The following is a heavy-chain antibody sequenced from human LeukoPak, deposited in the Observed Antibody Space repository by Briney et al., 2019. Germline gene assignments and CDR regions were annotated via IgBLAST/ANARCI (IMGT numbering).Heavy chain of an antibody. CDR3: ARFTPQGYGWGGYNRFDP. D-gene: IGHD3-16*01. Sequence: KPSETLSLTCTVPGGSISSYYWNWIRQTPGKGLEWIGYIYYSGSTNYNPSLKSRVTISVDTSKNQFSLNLTSVTAADTAVYYCARFTPQGYGWGGYNRFDPWGQGTLVTVSS. J-gene: IGHJ5*02. V-gene: IGHV4-59*01. CDR2: IYYSGST. CDR1: GGSISSYY.